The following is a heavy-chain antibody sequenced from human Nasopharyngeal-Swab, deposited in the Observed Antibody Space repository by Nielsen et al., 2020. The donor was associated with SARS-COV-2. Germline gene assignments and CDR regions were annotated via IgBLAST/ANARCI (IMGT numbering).Heavy chain of an antibody. J-gene: IGHJ3*02. D-gene: IGHD3-22*01. CDR2: IYSGGST. Sequence: GESLKISCAASGFTVSSNYMSWVRQAPGKGLEWVSVIYSGGSTYYADSVKGRFTISRHNSKNTLYLQMNSLRAEDTAVYYCAKDQSRNFYYYDSSGKNAFDIWGQGTMVTVSS. CDR1: GFTVSSNY. CDR3: AKDQSRNFYYYDSSGKNAFDI. V-gene: IGHV3-53*04.